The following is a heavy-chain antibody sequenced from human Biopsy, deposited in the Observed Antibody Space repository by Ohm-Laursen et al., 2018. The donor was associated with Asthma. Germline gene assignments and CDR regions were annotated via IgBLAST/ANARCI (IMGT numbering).Heavy chain of an antibody. J-gene: IGHJ3*01. V-gene: IGHV3-23*01. CDR1: GFAFSNYP. CDR2: IRPGQPDI. D-gene: IGHD3-22*01. Sequence: SLRLSCAASGFAFSNYPMSWARQAPGKGLAWVGTIRPGQPDIDYEPPVRGRFFISRDDSKNTLYLDMTSLRAEETAVYYCVKDTLIDSKNYYTFEVWGQGTMVPVSS. CDR3: VKDTLIDSKNYYTFEV.